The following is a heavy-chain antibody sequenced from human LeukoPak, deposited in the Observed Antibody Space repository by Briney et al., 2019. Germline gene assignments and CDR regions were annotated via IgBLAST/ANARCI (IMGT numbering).Heavy chain of an antibody. Sequence: GGSLRLSCAASGLTFTGYAMHWVRQAPGKGLEWMAVISHDGTKKDYADSVKGRFTISRDNSKNTLYLQMNSLRAEDTAVYYCARDPSPFYGDYGYWGQGTLVTISS. D-gene: IGHD4-17*01. CDR2: ISHDGTKK. J-gene: IGHJ4*02. CDR3: ARDPSPFYGDYGY. CDR1: GLTFTGYA. V-gene: IGHV3-30*14.